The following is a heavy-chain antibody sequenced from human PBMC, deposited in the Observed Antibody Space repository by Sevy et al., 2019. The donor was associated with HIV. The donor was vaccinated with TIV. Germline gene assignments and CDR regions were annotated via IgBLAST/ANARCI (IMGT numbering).Heavy chain of an antibody. J-gene: IGHJ4*02. D-gene: IGHD6-19*01. Sequence: GGSLRLSCAISGFTVNDKSIIWVRQAPGKGLEWVSVIFCSGSTYYADSAKSGFTISRVNSKNKVELHMNSVRDEDATVYYCVSLLLSYRSGWSYFDYWGQGTLVTVSS. CDR2: IFCSGST. V-gene: IGHV3-66*02. CDR1: GFTVNDKS. CDR3: VSLLLSYRSGWSYFDY.